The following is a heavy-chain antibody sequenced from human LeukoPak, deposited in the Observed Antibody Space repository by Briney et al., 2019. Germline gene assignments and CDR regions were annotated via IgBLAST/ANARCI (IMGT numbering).Heavy chain of an antibody. Sequence: ASVKVSCKASGYTFSSSDINWVRQATGQGLEWMGWMNPNSGNTGYVQKFQGRVTMTRNTSISTAYMELSSLRSEDTAVYYCARGVTYCSSTSCYTLDYWAREPWSPSPQ. D-gene: IGHD2-2*02. CDR3: ARGVTYCSSTSCYTLDY. J-gene: IGHJ4*02. V-gene: IGHV1-8*01. CDR1: GYTFSSSD. CDR2: MNPNSGNT.